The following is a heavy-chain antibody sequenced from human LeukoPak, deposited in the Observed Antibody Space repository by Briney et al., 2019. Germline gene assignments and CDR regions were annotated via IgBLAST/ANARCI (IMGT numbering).Heavy chain of an antibody. CDR1: GGTFSSYA. V-gene: IGHV1-69*01. CDR3: ASNTVAGGYWYFDL. D-gene: IGHD6-19*01. J-gene: IGHJ2*01. Sequence: SVKVSCKASGGTFSSYAISWVRQAPGQGLEWMGGIIPIFGTANYAQKFQGRVTITADESTCTAYMELSSLRSEDTAVYYCASNTVAGGYWYFDLWGRGTLVTVSS. CDR2: IIPIFGTA.